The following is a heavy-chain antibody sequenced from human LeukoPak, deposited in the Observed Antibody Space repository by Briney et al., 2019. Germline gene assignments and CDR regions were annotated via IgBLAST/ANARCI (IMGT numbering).Heavy chain of an antibody. CDR1: GFTFDDYA. J-gene: IGHJ6*02. CDR2: ISWNSGSI. Sequence: GGSLRLSCAAPGFTFDDYAMHWVRQAPGKGLEWVSGISWNSGSIGYADSVKGRFTISRDNSKNTLYLQMNSLRAEDTAVYYCAKEKDDILTGDGMDVWGQGTTVTVSS. CDR3: AKEKDDILTGDGMDV. V-gene: IGHV3-9*01. D-gene: IGHD3-9*01.